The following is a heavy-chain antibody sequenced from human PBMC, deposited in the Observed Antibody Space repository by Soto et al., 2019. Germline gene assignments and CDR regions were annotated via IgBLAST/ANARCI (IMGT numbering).Heavy chain of an antibody. Sequence: PSETLSLTCAVSGGSISSGGYSWSWIRQPPGKGLEWIGYIYHSGSTYYNPSLKSRVTISVDRSKNQFSLKLSSVTAADTAVYYCARKYDQWVWYFDYWGQGTLVTVSS. D-gene: IGHD6-13*01. J-gene: IGHJ4*02. CDR2: IYHSGST. CDR3: ARKYDQWVWYFDY. CDR1: GGSISSGGYS. V-gene: IGHV4-30-2*01.